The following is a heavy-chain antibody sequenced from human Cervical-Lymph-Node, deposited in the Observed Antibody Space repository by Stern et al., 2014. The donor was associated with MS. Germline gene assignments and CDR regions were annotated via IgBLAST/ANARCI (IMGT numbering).Heavy chain of an antibody. CDR2: IGWNSGGI. Sequence: VQLVESGGGLVQPGTSLRLSCAASGFTFDAHAMYWVRQAPGKGLEWVSGIGWNSGGITYSDSVRGRFTISRDNAKNSLYLQMNSLRPEDTALYYCAKDYGSGSSFFDYWGQGALVTVSS. CDR1: GFTFDAHA. V-gene: IGHV3-9*01. CDR3: AKDYGSGSSFFDY. D-gene: IGHD3-10*01. J-gene: IGHJ4*02.